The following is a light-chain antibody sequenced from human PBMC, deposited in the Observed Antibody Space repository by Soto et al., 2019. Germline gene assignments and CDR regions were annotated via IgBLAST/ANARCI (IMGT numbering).Light chain of an antibody. CDR1: QSIDGW. CDR2: RAS. J-gene: IGKJ2*01. V-gene: IGKV1-5*03. CDR3: QQYKTYMYN. Sequence: DIQMTQSPSTLSASVGDRVTITCRASQSIDGWLAWYQQKPGKAPKLLIYRASSLESGVPSRFSGSGSGTEFTLTISSLQPDDFATYYCQQYKTYMYNFAQGTKLEIK.